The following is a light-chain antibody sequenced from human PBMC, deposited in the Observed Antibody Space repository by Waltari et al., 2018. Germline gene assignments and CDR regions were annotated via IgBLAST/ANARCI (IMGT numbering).Light chain of an antibody. J-gene: IGLJ2*01. CDR1: RGDVGGYDY. CDR2: DVK. CDR3: SSYAVTATLL. V-gene: IGLV2-14*03. Sequence: QSVLTQPASVSGSPGQSITLSCTGTRGDVGGYDYVSWYQQQPGKAPKLMIYDVKNRPSGVSNRFSGSKSGDTASLTISGLQAEDEADYYCSSYAVTATLLFGGGTTLTVL.